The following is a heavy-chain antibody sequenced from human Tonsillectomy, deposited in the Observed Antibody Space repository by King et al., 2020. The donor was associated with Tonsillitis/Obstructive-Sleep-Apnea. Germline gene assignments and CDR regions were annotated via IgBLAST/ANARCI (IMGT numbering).Heavy chain of an antibody. CDR2: SRPNNGDT. Sequence: QLVQSGAEVKKPGASVKVSCKASGYTFTSYDITWVRQAPGQGLEWMGWSRPNNGDTNYAQKLQGRVTMTSDTSTNTAYMELRSLRSDETAVYYCARDYYDSSGYYHGYFQHWGQGTLVTVSS. D-gene: IGHD3-22*01. J-gene: IGHJ1*01. CDR1: GYTFTSYD. CDR3: ARDYYDSSGYYHGYFQH. V-gene: IGHV1-18*01.